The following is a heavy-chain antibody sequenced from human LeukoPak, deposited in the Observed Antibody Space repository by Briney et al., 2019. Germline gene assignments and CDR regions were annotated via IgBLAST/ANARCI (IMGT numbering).Heavy chain of an antibody. CDR2: ISAYNGNT. J-gene: IGHJ4*02. V-gene: IGHV1-18*01. Sequence: EASVKVSCKASGYTFTSYGISWVRQAPGQGLEWMGWISAYNGNTNYAQKLQGRVTMTTDTSTSTAHMELRSLRSDDTAVYYCARDPDSSGWYGWFDYWGQGTLVTVSS. D-gene: IGHD6-19*01. CDR1: GYTFTSYG. CDR3: ARDPDSSGWYGWFDY.